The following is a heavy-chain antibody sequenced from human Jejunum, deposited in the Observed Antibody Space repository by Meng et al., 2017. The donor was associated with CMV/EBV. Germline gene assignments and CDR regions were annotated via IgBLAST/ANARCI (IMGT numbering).Heavy chain of an antibody. CDR1: GFTFSNDP. V-gene: IGHV3-30-3*01. D-gene: IGHD4-11*01. J-gene: IGHJ4*02. Sequence: AVVGFTFSNDPRHWVRQAPGKGLEWVAVISNDGSNKYHADSVMGRFTISRDNSKNTLYLQMNSLRGEDTAIYYCARENDYRNYFDQWGQGTLVTVSS. CDR2: ISNDGSNK. CDR3: ARENDYRNYFDQ.